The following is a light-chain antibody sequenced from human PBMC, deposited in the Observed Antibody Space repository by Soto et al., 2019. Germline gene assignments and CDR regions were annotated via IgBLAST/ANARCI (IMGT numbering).Light chain of an antibody. J-gene: IGKJ5*01. CDR1: QSVAGSY. CDR3: QQRSNWPPIT. V-gene: IGKV3-11*01. Sequence: EFLLTQSPATLSVSPGDRATLSCRASQSVAGSYLAWYQQKPGQAPRLLIYDASNRATGIPARFSGSGSGTDFTLTISNLEPEDFAVYYCQQRSNWPPITFGQGTRLEIK. CDR2: DAS.